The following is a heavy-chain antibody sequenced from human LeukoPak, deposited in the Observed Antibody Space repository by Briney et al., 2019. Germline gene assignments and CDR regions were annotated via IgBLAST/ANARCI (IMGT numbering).Heavy chain of an antibody. J-gene: IGHJ3*02. CDR1: GYTFTGYY. CDR2: INPNSGGT. CDR3: ARLVLSWYCSGGSCYDAFDI. Sequence: ASVKVSCKASGYTFTGYYMHWVRQAPGQGREGMGWINPNSGGTNYAQKFQGRVTMTRDTSISTAYMELSRLRSDDTAVYYCARLVLSWYCSGGSCYDAFDIWGQGTMVTVSS. D-gene: IGHD2-15*01. V-gene: IGHV1-2*02.